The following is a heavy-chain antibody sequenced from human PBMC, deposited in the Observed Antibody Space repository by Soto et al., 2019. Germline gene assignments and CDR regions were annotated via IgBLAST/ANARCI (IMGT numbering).Heavy chain of an antibody. CDR3: AREYSSAYYYGHWFDP. CDR2: ISAYNGNT. D-gene: IGHD3-22*01. CDR1: GYTFTSYG. Sequence: QVQLVQSGAEVKKPGASVKVSCKASGYTFTSYGISWVRQAPGQGLEWMGWISAYNGNTNYAQKLQGRVTMTTDTSTSTAYMELRSLRSDDTAVYYGAREYSSAYYYGHWFDPWGQGTLVTVSS. V-gene: IGHV1-18*01. J-gene: IGHJ5*02.